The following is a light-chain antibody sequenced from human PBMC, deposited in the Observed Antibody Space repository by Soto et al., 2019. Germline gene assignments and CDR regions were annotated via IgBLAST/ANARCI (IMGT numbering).Light chain of an antibody. V-gene: IGLV2-14*01. Sequence: QSVLTQPASVSGSPGQSITISCTGTSSEVGGYNYVSWYQQHPGKAPKFMIYDVSNRPSGVSTCFSGSKSGNTASLTISGLQAEDEADYYCNSYTTSNTRQIVFGTGTKVTVL. J-gene: IGLJ1*01. CDR3: NSYTTSNTRQIV. CDR1: SSEVGGYNY. CDR2: DVS.